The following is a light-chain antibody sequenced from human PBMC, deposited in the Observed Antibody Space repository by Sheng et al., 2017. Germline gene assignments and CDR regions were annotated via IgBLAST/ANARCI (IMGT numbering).Light chain of an antibody. J-gene: IGKJ4*01. CDR3: QQSDSFPLT. CDR2: QAS. CDR1: QDIRKY. V-gene: IGKV1-33*01. Sequence: DIQMTQSPSSLSASVGDRVTITCQASQDIRKYLNWYQHKPGKAPKLLVNQASNLETGVPSRFSGSGSGTDFTFTINTLQPEDIATYYCQQSDSFPLTFGGGTKVEIK.